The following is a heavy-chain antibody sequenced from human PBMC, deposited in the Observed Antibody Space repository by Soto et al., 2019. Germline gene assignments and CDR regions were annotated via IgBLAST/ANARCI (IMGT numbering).Heavy chain of an antibody. D-gene: IGHD3-10*01. CDR1: GYTFTSYG. CDR2: ISAYNGNT. CDR3: AIHPDYYGSGSLGGLDAFDI. V-gene: IGHV1-18*01. J-gene: IGHJ3*02. Sequence: QVQLVQSGAEVKKPGASVKVSCKASGYTFTSYGISWVRQAPGQGLEWMGWISAYNGNTNYAQKLQGRVTMTTDTSTSTAYMELRSLRSDDTAVYYCAIHPDYYGSGSLGGLDAFDIWGQGTMVTVSS.